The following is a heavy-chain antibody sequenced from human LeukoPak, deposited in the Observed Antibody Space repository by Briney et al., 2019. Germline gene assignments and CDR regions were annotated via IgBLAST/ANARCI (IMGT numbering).Heavy chain of an antibody. J-gene: IGHJ5*02. CDR2: IKSKTDGGTT. D-gene: IGHD3-10*01. CDR1: GFTFSNAW. Sequence: GGSLRLSCAASGFTFSNAWMTWVRQAPGEGLEWVGRIKSKTDGGTTDYAAPVKGRFTISRDDSKNTLYLQMNSLKTEDTAVYYCTTDGRLWFGENHWGQGTLVTVSS. CDR3: TTDGRLWFGENH. V-gene: IGHV3-15*01.